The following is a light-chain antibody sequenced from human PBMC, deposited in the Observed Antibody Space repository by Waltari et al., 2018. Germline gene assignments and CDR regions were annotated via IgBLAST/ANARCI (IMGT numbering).Light chain of an antibody. Sequence: ESVLTQSPGTLSLSPGERATLSCRASQSISSSYLAWYQQKPGLAPRLLIYGASNRAPGIPDRFSGRGSGTDFTLTISRLEPEDIAVYYCQQFGGSPPLFTFGQGTKLEIK. V-gene: IGKV3-20*01. CDR3: QQFGGSPPLFT. J-gene: IGKJ2*01. CDR2: GAS. CDR1: QSISSSY.